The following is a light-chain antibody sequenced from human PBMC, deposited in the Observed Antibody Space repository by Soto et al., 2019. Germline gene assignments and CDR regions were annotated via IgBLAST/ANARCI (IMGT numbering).Light chain of an antibody. CDR1: QSINTY. CDR2: GAS. Sequence: EIVLTHSPDTLPMSPVERATLXSRASQSINTYLAWYQQKPGQAPRLLIYGASTRATGIPARFSGSGSGTAFTLTISSLQSEDFAVYYCQQYNSWTWTFGQGTKVDIK. J-gene: IGKJ1*01. CDR3: QQYNSWTWT. V-gene: IGKV3-15*01.